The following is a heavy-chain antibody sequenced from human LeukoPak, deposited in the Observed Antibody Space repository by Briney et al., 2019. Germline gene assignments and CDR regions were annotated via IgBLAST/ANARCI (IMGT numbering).Heavy chain of an antibody. V-gene: IGHV3-74*01. D-gene: IGHD6-6*01. CDR2: INIDGSTT. CDR3: ARSGGSSSLGY. CDR1: GFTFSNYW. Sequence: GGSLRLSCAASGFTFSNYWMHWVRQAPGKGLVWVSHINIDGSTTTYADSVKGRFTISRDNAKNTLYLQMNSLRVEDTAVYYCARSGGSSSLGYWGQGTLVTVSS. J-gene: IGHJ4*02.